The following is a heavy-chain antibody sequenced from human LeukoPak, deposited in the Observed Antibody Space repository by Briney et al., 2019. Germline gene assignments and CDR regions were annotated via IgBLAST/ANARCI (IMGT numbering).Heavy chain of an antibody. CDR1: GFTFSSYS. V-gene: IGHV3-21*01. CDR3: AGGVGWHFDL. Sequence: GGSLRLSCAASGFTFSSYSMNWVRQAPGQGLEWVSSISSSSTYIHYADSVKGRFTISRDNAKKSLYLQINSLRVEDTAVYYCAGGVGWHFDLWGRGTLVTVSS. D-gene: IGHD3-10*01. J-gene: IGHJ2*01. CDR2: ISSSSTYI.